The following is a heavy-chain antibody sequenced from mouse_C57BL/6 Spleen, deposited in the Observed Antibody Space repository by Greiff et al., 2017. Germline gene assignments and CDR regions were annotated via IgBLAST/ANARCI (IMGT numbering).Heavy chain of an antibody. CDR1: GYAFSSYW. J-gene: IGHJ2*01. CDR3: ARGDDYGSSYYCDY. D-gene: IGHD1-1*01. CDR2: IYPGDGDT. Sequence: QVHVKQSGAELVKPGASVKISCKASGYAFSSYWMNWVKQRPGKGLEWIGQIYPGDGDTNYNGKFKGQATLTADKSSSTAYMQLSSLTSEDSAVYVCARGDDYGSSYYCDYGGQGTTLTVSS. V-gene: IGHV1-80*01.